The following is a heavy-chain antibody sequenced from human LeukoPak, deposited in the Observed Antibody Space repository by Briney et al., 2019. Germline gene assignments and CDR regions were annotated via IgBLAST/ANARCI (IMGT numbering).Heavy chain of an antibody. V-gene: IGHV3-30*18. CDR3: AKGKQGPFDP. Sequence: PGGSLRLSCAASGFTFSSYGMHWVRQAPGKGLEWVAVISYDGSNKYYVDSVKGRFTISRDNSKNTLYLQMNSLRAEDTAVYYCAKGKQGPFDPWGQGTLVTVSS. CDR1: GFTFSSYG. J-gene: IGHJ5*02. CDR2: ISYDGSNK.